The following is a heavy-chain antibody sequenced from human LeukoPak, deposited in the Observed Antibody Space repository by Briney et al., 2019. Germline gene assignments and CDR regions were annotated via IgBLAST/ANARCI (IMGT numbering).Heavy chain of an antibody. V-gene: IGHV5-51*01. J-gene: IGHJ4*02. D-gene: IGHD3-10*01. CDR1: GYSFITHW. CDR3: AKGAGGSGSYYPYF. CDR2: IHPGDSDT. Sequence: GESLKISCKASGYSFITHWIAWVRQTPGKGLEWMGIIHPGDSDTKYSPSFQGQVTISADKSISTAYLQWSSLKASDTAMYYCAKGAGGSGSYYPYFWGQGTLVTVSS.